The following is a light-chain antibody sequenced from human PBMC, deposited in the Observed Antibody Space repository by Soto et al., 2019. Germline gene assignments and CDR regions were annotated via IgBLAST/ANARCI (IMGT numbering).Light chain of an antibody. Sequence: DIQMTQSPSSLSASVGDRVTITCQASQDISNYLNWYQQKPGKAPKLLIYDASNLETGVASRFSGSVSGTDFTFTISSLQPEDIATNYCQQYYNLPPFSFGPGTKVDIK. J-gene: IGKJ3*01. CDR1: QDISNY. CDR2: DAS. CDR3: QQYYNLPPFS. V-gene: IGKV1-33*01.